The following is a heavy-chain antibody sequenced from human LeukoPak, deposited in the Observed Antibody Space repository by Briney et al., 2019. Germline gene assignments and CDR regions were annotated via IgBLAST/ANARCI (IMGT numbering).Heavy chain of an antibody. CDR2: IYTSGST. D-gene: IGHD6-13*01. V-gene: IGHV4-4*07. CDR1: GGSISSFY. Sequence: SETLSLTCTVSGGSISSFYWSWIRQPAGKGLEWIGRIYTSGSTNYNPSLKSRVTISVDTSKNQFSLKLSSVTAADTAVYYCARGRRGYRAMLLNYYYMDVWGKGTTVTVSS. CDR3: ARGRRGYRAMLLNYYYMDV. J-gene: IGHJ6*03.